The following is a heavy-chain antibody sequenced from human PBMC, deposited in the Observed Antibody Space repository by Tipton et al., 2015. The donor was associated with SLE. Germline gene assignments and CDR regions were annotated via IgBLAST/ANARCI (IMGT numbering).Heavy chain of an antibody. J-gene: IGHJ3*01. D-gene: IGHD3-3*01. V-gene: IGHV3-48*02. CDR1: GFTFRSYS. CDR3: ARGYDFWSGYRQSYDALDV. CDR2: ISTSSNTR. Sequence: SLRLSCAASGFTFRSYSMNWVRQAPGKGLEWVSYISTSSNTRHYADSVEGRFTISRDNAKNSLYLQMNSLRNEDTAMYYCARGYDFWSGYRQSYDALDVWGQGKMVTVSS.